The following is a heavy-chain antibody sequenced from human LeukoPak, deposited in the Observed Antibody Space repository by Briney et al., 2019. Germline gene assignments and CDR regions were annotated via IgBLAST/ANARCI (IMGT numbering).Heavy chain of an antibody. CDR1: GFTVSTTY. D-gene: IGHD4-23*01. J-gene: IGHJ4*02. CDR3: ARRGDGGRSFDY. Sequence: PGRSLRLSCAASGFTVSTTYMSWVRQAPGKGLEWVSLIYVDGRTYHADSVKGRFTISRDNSKNTLYLQVNSLRAEDTAVYYCARRGDGGRSFDYWGQGTLVTVSS. V-gene: IGHV3-53*01. CDR2: IYVDGRT.